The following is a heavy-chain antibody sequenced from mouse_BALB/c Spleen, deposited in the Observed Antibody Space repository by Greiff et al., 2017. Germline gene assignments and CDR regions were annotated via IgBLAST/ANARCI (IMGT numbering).Heavy chain of an antibody. CDR3: ARGDYDPLDY. CDR2: ISSGGSYT. V-gene: IGHV5-6*01. Sequence: EVQLVESGGDLVKPGGSLKLSCAASGFTFSSYGMSWVRQTPDKRLEWVATISSGGSYTYYPDSVKGRFTISRDNAKNTLYLQMSSLKSEDTAMYYCARGDYDPLDYWGQGTTLTVSS. J-gene: IGHJ2*01. D-gene: IGHD2-4*01. CDR1: GFTFSSYG.